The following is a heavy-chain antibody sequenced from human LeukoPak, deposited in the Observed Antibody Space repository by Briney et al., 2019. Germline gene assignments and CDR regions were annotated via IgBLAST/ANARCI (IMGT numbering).Heavy chain of an antibody. CDR3: ARVPTLGYCSSTSCRPGFADY. CDR1: GFTVGSNY. J-gene: IGHJ4*02. Sequence: GGSLRLSCAASGFTVGSNYMSWVRQAPGKGLEWVSVIYSGGNTYYADSVKGRFTISRDNSKNTLYLQMNSLRAEDTAVYYCARVPTLGYCSSTSCRPGFADYWGQGTLVTVSS. D-gene: IGHD2-2*01. CDR2: IYSGGNT. V-gene: IGHV3-53*01.